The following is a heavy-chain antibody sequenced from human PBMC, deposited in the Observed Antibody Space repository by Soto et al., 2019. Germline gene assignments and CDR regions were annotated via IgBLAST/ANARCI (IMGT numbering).Heavy chain of an antibody. D-gene: IGHD2-15*01. CDR1: GFTFSSYA. CDR3: AKDPDCSGGSCYLVGYFQH. CDR2: ISGSGGST. J-gene: IGHJ1*01. V-gene: IGHV3-23*01. Sequence: GGSLRLSCAASGFTFSSYAMSWVRQAPGKGLEWVSAISGSGGSTYYADSVKGRFTISRDNSKNTRYLQMNSLRAEDTAVYYCAKDPDCSGGSCYLVGYFQHWGQGTLVTVSS.